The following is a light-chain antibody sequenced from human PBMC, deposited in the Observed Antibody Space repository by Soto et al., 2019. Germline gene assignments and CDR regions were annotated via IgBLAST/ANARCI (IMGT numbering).Light chain of an antibody. Sequence: DIQMTQSPSSLSASVGDRVTITCRASQDISNDLAWYQQKPGKAPKRLIYAASSFQGGVPSMFSGSGSGTDFTPTISSLQPEDFATYCCQQSYSDWTFGQGTKVDIK. V-gene: IGKV1-39*01. CDR2: AAS. CDR3: QQSYSDWT. CDR1: QDISND. J-gene: IGKJ1*01.